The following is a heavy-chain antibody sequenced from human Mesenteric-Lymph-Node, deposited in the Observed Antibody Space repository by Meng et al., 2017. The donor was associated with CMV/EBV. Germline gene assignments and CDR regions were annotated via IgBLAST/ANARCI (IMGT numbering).Heavy chain of an antibody. CDR2: ISSSGSSI. CDR3: ARGGGATPDY. CDR1: GFTFSDYY. Sequence: GESLKISCAASGFTFSDYYMTWIRQAPGKGLEWVSYISSSGSSIYYADSVEGRFAISRDNAKNSLYLQMNSLRDEDTAVYYCARGGGATPDYWGQGTLVTVSS. D-gene: IGHD1-26*01. V-gene: IGHV3-11*04. J-gene: IGHJ4*02.